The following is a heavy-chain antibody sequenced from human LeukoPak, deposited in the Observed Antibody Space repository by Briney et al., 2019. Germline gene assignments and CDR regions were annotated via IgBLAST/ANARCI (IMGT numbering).Heavy chain of an antibody. D-gene: IGHD2-15*01. CDR2: IYYSGDT. V-gene: IGHV4-31*03. CDR3: ARVGISGGVDFDY. J-gene: IGHJ4*02. CDR1: GYSISNGAYY. Sequence: SQTLSLTCTVSGYSISNGAYYWNWLRQHPGKGLEWIGYIYYSGDTYYNPSLKSRTTISVDTSKNQFSLELNSVTVADTAVYYCARVGISGGVDFDYWGQGTLVTVSS.